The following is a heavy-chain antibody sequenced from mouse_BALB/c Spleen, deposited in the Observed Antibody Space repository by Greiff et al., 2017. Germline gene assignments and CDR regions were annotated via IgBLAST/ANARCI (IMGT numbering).Heavy chain of an antibody. CDR1: GYSITSGYY. D-gene: IGHD1-1*01. V-gene: IGHV3-6*02. CDR2: ISYDGSN. J-gene: IGHJ1*01. CDR3: AEYGSSYWYFDV. Sequence: EVKLMESGPGLVKPSQSLSLTCSVTGYSITSGYYWNWIRQFPGNKLEWMGYISYDGSNNYNPSLKNRISITRDTSKNQFFLKLNSVTTEDTATYYCAEYGSSYWYFDVWGAGTTVTVSS.